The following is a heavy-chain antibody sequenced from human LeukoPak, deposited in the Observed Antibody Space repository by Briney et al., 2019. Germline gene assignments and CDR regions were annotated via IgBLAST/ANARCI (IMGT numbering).Heavy chain of an antibody. D-gene: IGHD6-6*01. V-gene: IGHV4-34*01. CDR2: INRSGST. CDR3: AESSSWYNWFDP. Sequence: SETLSLTCAVYGGSFSGYYWSWIRQPPGKGLEWIGEINRSGSTNYNPSLKSRVTISVDTSKNQFSLKLSSVTAADTAVYYCAESSSWYNWFDPWGQGTLVTVSS. CDR1: GGSFSGYY. J-gene: IGHJ5*02.